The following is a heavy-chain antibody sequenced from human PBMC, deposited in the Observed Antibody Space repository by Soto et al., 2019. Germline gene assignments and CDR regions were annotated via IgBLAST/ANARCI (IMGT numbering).Heavy chain of an antibody. CDR1: GGSISGDYYH. CDR3: AREDDGGDRDYYGLDV. J-gene: IGHJ6*02. CDR2: VFHSGSI. D-gene: IGHD2-21*02. V-gene: IGHV4-30-4*08. Sequence: QVQLQQSGPGLVKPSQTLSLTCTVSGGSISGDYYHWTWIRQSPGKGLEWIGYVFHSGSILYNPSHPSRLNISVDTSKNQCSLRLSSVTAADTAVYFCAREDDGGDRDYYGLDVWGQGTTVTVSS.